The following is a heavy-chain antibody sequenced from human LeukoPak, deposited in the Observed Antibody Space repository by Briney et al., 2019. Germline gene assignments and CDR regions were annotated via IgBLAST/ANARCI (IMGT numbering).Heavy chain of an antibody. CDR1: GFIFSTYN. CDR3: ARGTMFPYYFDY. D-gene: IGHD3-10*02. CDR2: ISSSSSYI. J-gene: IGHJ4*02. Sequence: PGGSLRLSCATSGFIFSTYNMKWVRQAPGKGLEWVSFISSSSSYIYYADSLKGRFTISRDNAKNSLYLQMNSLRAEDTAVYYCARGTMFPYYFDYWGQGTLVTASS. V-gene: IGHV3-21*01.